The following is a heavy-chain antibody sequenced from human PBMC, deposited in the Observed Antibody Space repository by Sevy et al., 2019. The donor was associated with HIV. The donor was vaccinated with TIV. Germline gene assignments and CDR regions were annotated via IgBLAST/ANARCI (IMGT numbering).Heavy chain of an antibody. CDR2: IYYSGST. CDR1: GDSISSSPYY. CDR3: ARQVGQLRFFDWSPGYFDY. D-gene: IGHD3-9*01. Sequence: SETLSLTYTVSGDSISSSPYYWGWIRQSHGKGLEWIGSIYYSGSTYYNPSLKSRVPISVDTSKNQFSLKLNSVTAADTAVYYCARQVGQLRFFDWSPGYFDYWGQRILVTVSS. V-gene: IGHV4-39*01. J-gene: IGHJ4*02.